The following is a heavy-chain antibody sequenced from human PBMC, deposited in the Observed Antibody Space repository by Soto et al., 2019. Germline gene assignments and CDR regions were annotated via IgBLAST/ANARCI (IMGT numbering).Heavy chain of an antibody. D-gene: IGHD3-9*01. Sequence: AAVKVSCKASGYTFTSYYMHWVRQAPGQGLEWMGIINPSGGSTSYAQKFQGRVTMTRDTSTSTVYMELSSLRSEDTAVYYCARSSGYYDILTGPWGAFDIWGQGTMVTVSS. CDR1: GYTFTSYY. CDR3: ARSSGYYDILTGPWGAFDI. V-gene: IGHV1-46*01. CDR2: INPSGGST. J-gene: IGHJ3*02.